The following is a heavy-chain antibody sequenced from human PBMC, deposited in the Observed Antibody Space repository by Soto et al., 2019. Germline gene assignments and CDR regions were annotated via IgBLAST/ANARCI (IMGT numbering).Heavy chain of an antibody. J-gene: IGHJ4*02. CDR1: GFTFSSYG. CDR3: AREMGYDYIWGSPPPLFDY. CDR2: IWYDGSNK. D-gene: IGHD3-16*01. Sequence: GGSLRLSCAASGFTFSSYGIHWVRQAPGKGLEWVAVIWYDGSNKYYADSVKGRFTISRDNSKNTLYLQMNSLRAEDTAVYYCAREMGYDYIWGSPPPLFDYWGQGTLVTVSS. V-gene: IGHV3-33*01.